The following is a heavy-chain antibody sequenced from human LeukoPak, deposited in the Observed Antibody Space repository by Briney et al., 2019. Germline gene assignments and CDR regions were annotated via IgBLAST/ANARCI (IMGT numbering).Heavy chain of an antibody. D-gene: IGHD2-2*01. V-gene: IGHV1-46*01. J-gene: IGHJ4*02. CDR3: ARVSKVVPAASFDY. CDR1: GYTLTSYY. Sequence: GASVKVSCKASGYTLTSYYMHWVRQAPGQGLEWMGIINPSGGSTSYAQKFQDRVTQTRDTPTSTVYIELSSLRSEDTAVYYCARVSKVVPAASFDYWGQGTLVTDSS. CDR2: INPSGGST.